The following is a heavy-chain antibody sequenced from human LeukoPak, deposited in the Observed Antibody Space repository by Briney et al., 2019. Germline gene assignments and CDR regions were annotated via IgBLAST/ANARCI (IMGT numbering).Heavy chain of an antibody. Sequence: SETLSLTCTVSGGSFSSSSYYWGWTRHPPGKGLEWIVSVYYSGTTYYNQSLKSRVTISVDTSKNQMSLKLTSVTGADTAVYYCARHYYDSSGYYHWYFDYWGQGTLVAVSS. V-gene: IGHV4-39*01. CDR3: ARHYYDSSGYYHWYFDY. J-gene: IGHJ4*02. CDR2: VYYSGTT. CDR1: GGSFSSSSYY. D-gene: IGHD3-22*01.